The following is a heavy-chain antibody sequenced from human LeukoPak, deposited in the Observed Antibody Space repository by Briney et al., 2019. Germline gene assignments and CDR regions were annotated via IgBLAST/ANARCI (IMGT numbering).Heavy chain of an antibody. J-gene: IGHJ4*02. CDR3: ARERASRNYYDSSGSNDY. D-gene: IGHD3-22*01. CDR1: GFTFSDYY. CDR2: ISSSGSTI. V-gene: IGHV3-11*01. Sequence: GGSLRLSCAASGFTFSDYYMSWNRQAPGKGLDSVSYISSSGSTIYYADSVKGRFTISRGNAKNSLYLQMNSLRAEDTAVYYCARERASRNYYDSSGSNDYWGQGTLVTVSS.